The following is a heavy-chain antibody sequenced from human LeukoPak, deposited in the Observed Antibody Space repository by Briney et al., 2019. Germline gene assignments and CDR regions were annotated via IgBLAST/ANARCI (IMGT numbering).Heavy chain of an antibody. CDR1: GGSFSGYY. V-gene: IGHV4-34*01. CDR3: ARDPYGSGSF. J-gene: IGHJ4*02. CDR2: INHSGST. Sequence: PSETLSLTCAVYGGSFSGYYWSWIRQPPGKGLEWIGEINHSGSTNYNPSLKSRVTISVDTSKNQFSLKLSSVTAADTAVYYCARDPYGSGSFWGQGTLVTVSS. D-gene: IGHD3-10*01.